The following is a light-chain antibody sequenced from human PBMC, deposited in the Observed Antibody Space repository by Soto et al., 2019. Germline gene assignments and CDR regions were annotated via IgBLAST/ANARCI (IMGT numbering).Light chain of an antibody. V-gene: IGKV4-1*01. CDR2: WAS. J-gene: IGKJ4*01. CDR3: QQYYSTSPVT. Sequence: DIVMTQSPDSLAVSLGERATINCKSSQSVLYSSNNKNYLAWYQQKPGQPPKLLIYWASTRESGVPDRFSGSGSGTDFTLTINSLQAEDVAVYYCQQYYSTSPVTFGGGTKVEIK. CDR1: QSVLYSSNNKNY.